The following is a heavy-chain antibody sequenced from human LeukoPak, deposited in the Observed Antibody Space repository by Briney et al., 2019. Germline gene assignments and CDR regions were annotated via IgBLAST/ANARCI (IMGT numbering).Heavy chain of an antibody. V-gene: IGHV3-48*03. D-gene: IGHD1-26*01. J-gene: IGHJ3*02. CDR3: ARVIIVGATGI. CDR2: ICSGGSTV. CDR1: GFTFSSYE. Sequence: GSLRLSCAASGFTFSSYEMNWVRQAPGKGLEWVSYICSGGSTVYYADSVKGRFTISRDNAKNSLYLQVNSLRAEDTAVYYCARVIIVGATGIWGQGTMVTVSS.